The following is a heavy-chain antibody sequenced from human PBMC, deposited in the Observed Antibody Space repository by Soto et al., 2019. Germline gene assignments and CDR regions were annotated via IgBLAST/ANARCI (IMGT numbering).Heavy chain of an antibody. CDR2: INHSGIV. Sequence: TSEPLSLTCAGYGGSFSGHSWTWIRQSPWKGLEWIGDINHSGIVNYSPSLKSRVTISLDKSKNQFSLTLSAVTAADTAMYYCSTRAYDTNGYYRFDPWGQGTLVTVSS. J-gene: IGHJ5*01. D-gene: IGHD3-22*01. V-gene: IGHV4-34*01. CDR3: STRAYDTNGYYRFDP. CDR1: GGSFSGHS.